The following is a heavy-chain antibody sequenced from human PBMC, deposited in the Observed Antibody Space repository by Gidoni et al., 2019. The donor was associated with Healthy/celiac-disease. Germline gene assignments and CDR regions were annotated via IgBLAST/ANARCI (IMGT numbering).Heavy chain of an antibody. D-gene: IGHD2-21*01. V-gene: IGHV3-23*01. CDR1: GFTFSSYA. Sequence: EVQLLESGGGLVQPGGSLRLSCAASGFTFSSYAMSWVRQAPGKGLEWVSAISGSGGSTYYADSVKDRFTISRDNSKNTLYLQMNSLRAEDTAVYYCENSRASAILWWCPSYWGQGTLVTVSS. J-gene: IGHJ4*02. CDR2: ISGSGGST. CDR3: ENSRASAILWWCPSY.